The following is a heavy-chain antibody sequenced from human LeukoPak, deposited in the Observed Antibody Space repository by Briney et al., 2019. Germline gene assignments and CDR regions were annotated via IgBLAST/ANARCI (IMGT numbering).Heavy chain of an antibody. Sequence: GASVKVSCKTSGYTFTGYYIHWVRQAPGQGLEWMAWMNPNNGNTGNAQKFQGRVTLTRITSISTAYMELSGLRSEDTAVYYCAVGVLSGGHEWAFYIWGQGTMVTVSS. J-gene: IGHJ3*02. V-gene: IGHV1-8*02. CDR3: AVGVLSGGHEWAFYI. CDR1: GYTFTGYY. CDR2: MNPNNGNT. D-gene: IGHD5-12*01.